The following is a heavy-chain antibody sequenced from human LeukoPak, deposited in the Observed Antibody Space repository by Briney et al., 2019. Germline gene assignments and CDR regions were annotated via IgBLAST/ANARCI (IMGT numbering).Heavy chain of an antibody. J-gene: IGHJ4*02. CDR2: IRSDGSKK. D-gene: IGHD2-2*01. Sequence: GGSLRLSCAASGFTFSSYGMHWVGQAPGKGLEWVAFIRSDGSKKFYADSVKGRFTISRDNSNNTLYLQMNSLRAEDTAVYYCAKDLPAAYFDCWGQGTLVSVSS. CDR3: AKDLPAAYFDC. V-gene: IGHV3-30*02. CDR1: GFTFSSYG.